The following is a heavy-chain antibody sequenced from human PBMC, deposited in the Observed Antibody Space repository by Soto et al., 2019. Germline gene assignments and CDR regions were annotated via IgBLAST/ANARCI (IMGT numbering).Heavy chain of an antibody. D-gene: IGHD1-1*01. CDR3: AKEATTGTTWSRTRYFDY. J-gene: IGHJ4*02. V-gene: IGHV3-30*18. CDR1: GFTFSSYG. CDR2: ISYDGSNK. Sequence: GGSLRLSCAASGFTFSSYGMHWVRQAPGKGLEWVAVISYDGSNKYYADSVKGRFTISRDNSKNTLYLQMNSLRAEDTAVYYCAKEATTGTTWSRTRYFDYWGQGTLVTVSS.